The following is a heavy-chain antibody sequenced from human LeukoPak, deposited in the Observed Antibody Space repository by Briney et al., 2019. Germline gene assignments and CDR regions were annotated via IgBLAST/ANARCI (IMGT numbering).Heavy chain of an antibody. CDR1: GGSISSYY. Sequence: SETLSLTCTVSGGSISSYYWSWIRQPPGKGLEWIGYIYYSGRTNYNPSLKSRVTISVDTSKNQFSLKLSSVTAADTAVYYCARVQTPTDYYDSSGHFDYWGQGTLVTVSS. J-gene: IGHJ4*02. CDR3: ARVQTPTDYYDSSGHFDY. D-gene: IGHD3-22*01. V-gene: IGHV4-59*01. CDR2: IYYSGRT.